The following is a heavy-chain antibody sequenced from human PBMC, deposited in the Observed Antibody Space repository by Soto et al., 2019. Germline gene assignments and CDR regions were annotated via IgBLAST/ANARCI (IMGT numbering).Heavy chain of an antibody. D-gene: IGHD2-15*01. CDR3: ARDRGGGSCYDY. Sequence: PGGSLRLSCAASGFTFSSYWMHWVRQAPGKGLMWVSRINSDGRNTAYADSVKGRFTISRDNAKNTLYLQMNSLRAEDTAVYYCARDRGGGSCYDYWGQGTLVTVSS. CDR1: GFTFSSYW. J-gene: IGHJ4*02. V-gene: IGHV3-74*01. CDR2: INSDGRNT.